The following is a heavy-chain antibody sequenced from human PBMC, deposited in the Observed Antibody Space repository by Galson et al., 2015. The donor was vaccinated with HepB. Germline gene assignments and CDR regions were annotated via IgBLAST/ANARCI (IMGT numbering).Heavy chain of an antibody. D-gene: IGHD1-26*01. J-gene: IGHJ4*02. CDR2: INPNSGGT. Sequence: SVKVSCKASGYTFTGYYMHWVRQAPGQGLEWMGRINPNSGGTNYAQKFQGRVTMTRDTSISTAYMELSRLRSDDTAVYYCARDIRRSGSSRDYWGQGTLSPSPQ. CDR3: ARDIRRSGSSRDY. CDR1: GYTFTGYY. V-gene: IGHV1-2*06.